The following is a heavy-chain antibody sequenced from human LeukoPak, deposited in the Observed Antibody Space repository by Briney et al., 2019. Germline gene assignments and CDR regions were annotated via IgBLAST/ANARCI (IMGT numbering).Heavy chain of an antibody. CDR3: AKQVVRGYMDD. D-gene: IGHD6-6*01. J-gene: IGHJ6*03. CDR1: GGSFSGYY. V-gene: IGHV4-34*12. CDR2: MLLSGST. Sequence: SETLSLTCAVSGGSFSGYYWCWSRQPPGRGLGWIGEMLLSGSTNYNPSLKSRVTISGDTSKNQFSLKLSSVTAADTAVYSRAKQVVRGYMDDWGKGTTVTVSS.